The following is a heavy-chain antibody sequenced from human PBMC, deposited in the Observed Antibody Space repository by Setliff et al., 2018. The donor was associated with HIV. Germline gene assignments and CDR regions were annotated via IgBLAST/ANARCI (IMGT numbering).Heavy chain of an antibody. D-gene: IGHD4-4*01. J-gene: IGHJ4*02. V-gene: IGHV3-30*12. Sequence: LRLSCAASGFSFRNYGMHWVRQAPGKGLEWVAFISYDGSDRYYGDSVRGRFTISRDNAKNSLYLQMNSLRAEDTAVYYCARDAPLYSNYVGYFDYWGQGTLVTVSS. CDR2: ISYDGSDR. CDR1: GFSFRNYG. CDR3: ARDAPLYSNYVGYFDY.